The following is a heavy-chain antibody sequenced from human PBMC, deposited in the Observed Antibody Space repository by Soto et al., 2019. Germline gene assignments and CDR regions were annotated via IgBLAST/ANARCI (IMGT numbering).Heavy chain of an antibody. V-gene: IGHV5-51*01. D-gene: IGHD6-6*01. CDR3: ASRGSSYQYYYYGMHV. J-gene: IGHJ6*02. CDR1: GYSFTSYW. CDR2: IYPGDSDT. Sequence: GQSLTLSCKGSGYSFTSYWIGWVRQMPRKGLEWMGIIYPGDSDTRYSPSFQGQGTISADKSISTAYLQWSSLKASDTAMYYCASRGSSYQYYYYGMHVWGQGTTVTVSS.